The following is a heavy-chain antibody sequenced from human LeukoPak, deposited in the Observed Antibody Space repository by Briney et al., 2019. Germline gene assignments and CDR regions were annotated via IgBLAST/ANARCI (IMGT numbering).Heavy chain of an antibody. D-gene: IGHD3-9*01. V-gene: IGHV1-69*05. CDR3: AGLEVLTGYHYYYYYMDV. Sequence: GASVKVSCKASGGTFSSYAISWVRQAPGQGLEWMGGIIPIFGTANYAQKFQGRVTITTDESTSTAYMELSSLRSEDTAVYYCAGLEVLTGYHYYYYYMDVWGKGTTVTVSS. J-gene: IGHJ6*03. CDR1: GGTFSSYA. CDR2: IIPIFGTA.